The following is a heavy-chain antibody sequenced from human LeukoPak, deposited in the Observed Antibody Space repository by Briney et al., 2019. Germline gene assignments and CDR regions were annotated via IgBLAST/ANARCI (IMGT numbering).Heavy chain of an antibody. CDR1: GFTFGDYA. V-gene: IGHV3-49*04. J-gene: IGHJ4*02. CDR2: IRSKAYGGTT. D-gene: IGHD3-22*01. Sequence: PGGSLGLSCTASGFTFGDYAMSWVRQAPGKGLEWVSFIRSKAYGGTTEYAASVKGRFTISRDDSKNTLYLQMSSLRAEDTAVYYCVRDQRGGSSGYYDSWGQGTLVTVSS. CDR3: VRDQRGGSSGYYDS.